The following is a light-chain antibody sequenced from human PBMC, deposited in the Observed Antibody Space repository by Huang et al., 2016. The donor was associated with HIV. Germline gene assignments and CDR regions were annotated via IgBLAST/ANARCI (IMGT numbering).Light chain of an antibody. Sequence: EIVMTQSPATLSVSPGERATLSCRASQSVSKNLAWYQQRPGQVPRLLIYGASTRASGIPARFSGSGSGTEFTLTISSLQSEDCAVYYCQHYNNWPYSFGQGTKLEI. V-gene: IGKV3-15*01. CDR1: QSVSKN. J-gene: IGKJ2*03. CDR3: QHYNNWPYS. CDR2: GAS.